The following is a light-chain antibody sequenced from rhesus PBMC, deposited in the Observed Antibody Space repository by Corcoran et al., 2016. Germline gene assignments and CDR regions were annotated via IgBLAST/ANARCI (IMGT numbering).Light chain of an antibody. CDR2: KAS. J-gene: IGKJ2*01. Sequence: DIQMTQSPSSLSASVGDRVTITCRASENVNNYLNWYQQKPGKAPKLLIYKASTLQSGVPSRLRGSGSGTDYTFTISSLQPEDVATYYCQHGYGTPYSFGQGTKVEIK. CDR3: QHGYGTPYS. CDR1: ENVNNY. V-gene: IGKV1-74*01.